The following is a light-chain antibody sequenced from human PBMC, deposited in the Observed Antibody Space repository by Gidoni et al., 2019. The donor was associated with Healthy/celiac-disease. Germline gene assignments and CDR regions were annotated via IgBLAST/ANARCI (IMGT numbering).Light chain of an antibody. CDR2: AAS. V-gene: IGKV1-39*01. J-gene: IGKJ3*01. CDR1: QLISSY. Sequence: DIQMNQSPSSLSASVGDRVTITCRASQLISSYLNWYQQKPGKATKLLIYAASSLQSGVPSRFSGSGSGTDFTLTIRSLQPEDFATYYCQQSYSTPRTFGPXTKVDIK. CDR3: QQSYSTPRT.